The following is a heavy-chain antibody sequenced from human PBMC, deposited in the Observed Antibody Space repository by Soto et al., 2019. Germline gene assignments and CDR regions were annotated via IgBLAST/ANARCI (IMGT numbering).Heavy chain of an antibody. CDR2: IRPDNGNR. V-gene: IGHV1-18*01. CDR1: GYTFSTRG. D-gene: IGHD1-20*01. J-gene: IGHJ1*01. Sequence: ASVKVSCETSGYTFSTRGISWVRQAPGQGLEWVGWIRPDNGNRKSAQRLQGRVTLTTDTSASTAYMELRSLTSDDTAMYYCARDTESNRYNDWGQGTLVTVSS. CDR3: ARDTESNRYND.